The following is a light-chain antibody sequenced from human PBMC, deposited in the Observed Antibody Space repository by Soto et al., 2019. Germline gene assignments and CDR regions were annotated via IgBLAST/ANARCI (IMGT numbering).Light chain of an antibody. CDR1: QSVRSH. J-gene: IGKJ5*01. V-gene: IGKV3-15*01. Sequence: EIVMTQSPATLSVSPGEGVTLSCRASQSVRSHLAWYQQKPGQPPRLLIYGASTRATGIPARFSGSGFGTEFTLTISSLQSEDFAVYYCQQYKNWPLFGQGTRLEIK. CDR2: GAS. CDR3: QQYKNWPL.